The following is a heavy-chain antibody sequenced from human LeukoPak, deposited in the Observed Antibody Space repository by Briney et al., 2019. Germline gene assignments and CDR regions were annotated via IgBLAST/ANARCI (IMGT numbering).Heavy chain of an antibody. CDR2: IIPIFGTA. CDR3: ARVLGYCSGGSCNYYFDY. D-gene: IGHD2-15*01. J-gene: IGHJ4*02. CDR1: GGTFSSYA. V-gene: IGHV1-69*05. Sequence: SVKVSCKASGGTFSSYAISWVRQAPGQGLDWMGRIIPIFGTAHYAQKFQGRVTITTDESTSTAYMELSSLRSEDTAMYYCARVLGYCSGGSCNYYFDYWGQGTLVTVSS.